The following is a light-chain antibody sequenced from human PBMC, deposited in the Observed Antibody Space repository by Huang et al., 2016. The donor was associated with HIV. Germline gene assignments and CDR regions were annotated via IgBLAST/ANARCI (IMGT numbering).Light chain of an antibody. Sequence: DIQMTQSPSSLSASVGDRVTITCQAIQDISNYLNWYQQKPGKAPKLLIYDASNLETGVPSRFSGNGSGTDFTVTISSLQPEDIATYYCQQYDNLYTFGQGTKLEIK. V-gene: IGKV1-33*01. J-gene: IGKJ2*01. CDR1: QDISNY. CDR2: DAS. CDR3: QQYDNLYT.